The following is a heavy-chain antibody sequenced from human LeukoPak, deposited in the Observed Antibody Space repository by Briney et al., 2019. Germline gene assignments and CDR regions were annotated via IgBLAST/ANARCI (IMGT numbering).Heavy chain of an antibody. V-gene: IGHV4-31*03. J-gene: IGHJ4*02. CDR1: GASIRDGGYY. Sequence: SETLSLTCTVSGASIRDGGYYWSWVRQHPGKGLEWIGHIYQSGGTLYNPSLKSRVTVSVDTSKNQFSLKLTSVTAADTAVYYCARTYYAHAFWGQGILVTVSS. CDR3: ARTYYAHAF. D-gene: IGHD2/OR15-2a*01. CDR2: IYQSGGT.